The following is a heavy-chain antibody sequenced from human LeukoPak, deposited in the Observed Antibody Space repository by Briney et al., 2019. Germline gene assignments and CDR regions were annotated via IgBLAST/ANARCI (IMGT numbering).Heavy chain of an antibody. D-gene: IGHD6-19*01. CDR2: IIPIFGTA. CDR1: GGTFSSYA. Sequence: ASVKVSCKASGGTFSSYAISWVRQAPGQGLEWMGGIIPIFGTANYAQKFQGRVTITADESTSTAYMELSSLRSEDTAVYYCARALPEAGRSPFDYWGQGTLVTVSS. J-gene: IGHJ4*02. CDR3: ARALPEAGRSPFDY. V-gene: IGHV1-69*13.